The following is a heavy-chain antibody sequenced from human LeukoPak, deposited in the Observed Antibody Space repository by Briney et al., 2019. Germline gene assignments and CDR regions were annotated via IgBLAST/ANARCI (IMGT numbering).Heavy chain of an antibody. CDR3: ARATYYYDSSGPENFDY. D-gene: IGHD3-22*01. J-gene: IGHJ4*02. Sequence: SVKVSCKASGGTFSSYAISWVRQAPGQGLEWMGRIIPILGIANYAQKFQGRVTITADKSTSTAYMELSSLRSDDTAVYYCARATYYYDSSGPENFDYWGQGTLVTVSS. CDR2: IIPILGIA. V-gene: IGHV1-69*04. CDR1: GGTFSSYA.